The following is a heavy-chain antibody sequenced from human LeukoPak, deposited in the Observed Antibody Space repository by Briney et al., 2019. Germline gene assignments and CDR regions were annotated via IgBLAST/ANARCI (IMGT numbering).Heavy chain of an antibody. Sequence: GASVKVSCKASGYTFTGYYMHWVRQAPGQGLEWMGWINPNSGGTNYAQKFQGRVTMTRDTSISTAYMELSRPRSDDTAVYYCLPESEVYGDYLDWGQGTLVTVSS. D-gene: IGHD4-17*01. CDR1: GYTFTGYY. J-gene: IGHJ4*02. CDR2: INPNSGGT. V-gene: IGHV1-2*02. CDR3: LPESEVYGDYLD.